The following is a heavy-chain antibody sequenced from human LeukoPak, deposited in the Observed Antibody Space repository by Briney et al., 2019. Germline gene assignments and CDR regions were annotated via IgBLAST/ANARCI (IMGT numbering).Heavy chain of an antibody. J-gene: IGHJ4*02. CDR2: ISAYNGNT. D-gene: IGHD6-19*01. Sequence: ASVKVSCKASGYTFTSYGISWVRQAPGQGLEWMGWISAYNGNTNYAQKLQGRVTMTTDTSTSTAYMELRSLRSNDTAVYYCARDRAVAGPEDYWGQGTLVTVSS. CDR3: ARDRAVAGPEDY. CDR1: GYTFTSYG. V-gene: IGHV1-18*01.